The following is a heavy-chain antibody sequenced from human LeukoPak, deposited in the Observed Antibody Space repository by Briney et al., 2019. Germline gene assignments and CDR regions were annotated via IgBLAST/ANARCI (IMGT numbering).Heavy chain of an antibody. CDR2: IYYSGST. J-gene: IGHJ5*02. Sequence: SETLSLTCTVSGGSISSYYWSWIRQPPGKGLEWIGYIYYSGSTNYNPSLKSRVTISVDTSKNQFSLKLSSVTAADTAVYYCARVASCSGGSCYSVVHWFDPWGQGTLVTVSS. D-gene: IGHD2-15*01. CDR1: GGSISSYY. CDR3: ARVASCSGGSCYSVVHWFDP. V-gene: IGHV4-59*01.